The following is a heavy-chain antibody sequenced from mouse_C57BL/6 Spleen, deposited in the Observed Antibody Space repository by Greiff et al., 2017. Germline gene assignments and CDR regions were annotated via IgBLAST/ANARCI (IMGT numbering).Heavy chain of an antibody. CDR1: GYSFTGYY. J-gene: IGHJ4*01. CDR3: AESPYYYGSSPYAMDY. CDR2: INPSTGGT. V-gene: IGHV1-42*01. D-gene: IGHD1-1*01. Sequence: VQLQQSGPELVKPGASVKISCKASGYSFTGYYMNWVKQSPEKSLEWIGEINPSTGGTTYNQKFKAKATLTVDKSSSTAYMQLKSLTSEDSAVYYCAESPYYYGSSPYAMDYWGQGTSVTVSS.